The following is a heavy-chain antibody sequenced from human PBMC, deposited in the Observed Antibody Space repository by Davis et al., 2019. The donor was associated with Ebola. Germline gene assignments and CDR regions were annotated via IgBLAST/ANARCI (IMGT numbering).Heavy chain of an antibody. J-gene: IGHJ3*02. CDR3: ARTWSNHDAFDI. V-gene: IGHV3-11*01. D-gene: IGHD3-3*01. CDR2: ISGSGNSV. Sequence: PGGSLRLSCAASGFPFSDYYMNWIRQAPGKGLEWASYISGSGNSVYYVDSMKGRFTISRDNAKNSLYLQMNSLRAEDTAVYYCARTWSNHDAFDIWGQGTMVTVSS. CDR1: GFPFSDYY.